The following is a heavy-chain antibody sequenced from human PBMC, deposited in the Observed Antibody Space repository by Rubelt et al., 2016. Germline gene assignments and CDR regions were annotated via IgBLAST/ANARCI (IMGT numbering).Heavy chain of an antibody. J-gene: IGHJ6*02. Sequence: YSGSTNYNPSLKSRVTISVDTSKNQFSLKLSSVTAADTAVYYCARHPVGAARWGYYYYGMDVWGQGTTVTVSS. CDR2: YSGST. D-gene: IGHD6-6*01. CDR3: ARHPVGAARWGYYYYGMDV. V-gene: IGHV4-61*07.